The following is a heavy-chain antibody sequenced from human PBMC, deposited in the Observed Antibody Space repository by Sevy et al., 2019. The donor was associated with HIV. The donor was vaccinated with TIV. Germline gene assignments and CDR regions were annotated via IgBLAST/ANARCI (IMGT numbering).Heavy chain of an antibody. CDR2: VHHSGSI. V-gene: IGHV4-59*03. D-gene: IGHD2-2*02. CDR1: GGSTSTYS. CDR3: AAGGGYCSSASCYNLGWFDP. Sequence: SETLSLTCTVSGGSTSTYSWSWIRQPPGKGLEWIGYVHHSGSITYNPSLRSRVTMSIDTSKNQFSLKLRSVTAADTAVYYWAAGGGYCSSASCYNLGWFDPWGQGVLVTVSS. J-gene: IGHJ5*02.